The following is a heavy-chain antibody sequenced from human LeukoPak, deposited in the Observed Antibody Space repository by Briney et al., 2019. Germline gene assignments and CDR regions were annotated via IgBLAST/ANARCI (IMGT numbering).Heavy chain of an antibody. Sequence: GGSLRLSCVASGFTFANSPMSWVRQAPGEGLQWVSITSGNGGNSNHADSVKGRFTISRDNSKNTLYLQMNRVRVEDTALYYCAKVITWTTKAFDIWGQGTMVTVSS. CDR1: GFTFANSP. D-gene: IGHD2-21*01. CDR2: TSGNGGNS. CDR3: AKVITWTTKAFDI. V-gene: IGHV3-23*01. J-gene: IGHJ3*02.